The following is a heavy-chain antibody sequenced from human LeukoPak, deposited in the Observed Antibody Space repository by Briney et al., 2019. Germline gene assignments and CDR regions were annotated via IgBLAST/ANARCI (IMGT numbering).Heavy chain of an antibody. CDR2: IYYSGST. Sequence: SETLSLTCTVSGGSISSSSYYWGWIRQPPGKGLEWIGRIYYSGSTNYNPSLKSRVTISVDTSKNQFSLKLSSVTAADTAVYYCARGPTTVVTPVEYYFDYWGQGTLVTVSS. CDR1: GGSISSSSYY. V-gene: IGHV4-39*07. D-gene: IGHD4-23*01. CDR3: ARGPTTVVTPVEYYFDY. J-gene: IGHJ4*02.